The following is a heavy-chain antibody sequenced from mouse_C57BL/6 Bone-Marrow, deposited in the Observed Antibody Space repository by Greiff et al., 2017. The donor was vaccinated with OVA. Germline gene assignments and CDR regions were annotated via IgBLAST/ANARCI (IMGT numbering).Heavy chain of an antibody. D-gene: IGHD1-1*01. V-gene: IGHV1-7*01. CDR1: GYTFTSYW. CDR3: ARDYYGSGCVWFAY. Sequence: QVQLQQSGAELAKPGASVKLSCKASGYTFTSYWMHWVKQRPGQGLEWIGYINPSSGYTKYNQKFKDKATLTADKSSNTAYMQLSSLTYEDSAVYYCARDYYGSGCVWFAYWGQGTLVTVSA. J-gene: IGHJ3*01. CDR2: INPSSGYT.